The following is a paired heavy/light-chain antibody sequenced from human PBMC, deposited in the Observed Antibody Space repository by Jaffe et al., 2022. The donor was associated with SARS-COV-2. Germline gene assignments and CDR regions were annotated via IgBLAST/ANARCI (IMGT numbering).Light chain of an antibody. CDR3: SSYTSSTTWV. Sequence: QSALTQPASLSGSPGQSITISCTGTSSDFGDFNYVSWYQQHPGKAPKLMIYDVSSRPSGVSNRFSGSKSGNTASLTISGLQAEDEADYYCSSYTSSTTWVFGGGTKLTVL. CDR1: SSDFGDFNY. V-gene: IGLV2-14*03. CDR2: DVS. J-gene: IGLJ3*02.
Heavy chain of an antibody. CDR3: ARLGDYGSGTSPWRRYSSYYYMDV. CDR2: ISRSASNI. CDR1: GFTLSNSN. J-gene: IGHJ6*03. Sequence: EVQLVESGGGLVQPGGSLRLSCASSGFTLSNSNINWVRQAPGKGLEWVSYISRSASNIYYADSVKGRFTISRDSAKNSLYLQMNSLRVEDTAVYYCARLGDYGSGTSPWRRYSSYYYMDVWGKGTTVTVSS. V-gene: IGHV3-48*01. D-gene: IGHD3-10*01.